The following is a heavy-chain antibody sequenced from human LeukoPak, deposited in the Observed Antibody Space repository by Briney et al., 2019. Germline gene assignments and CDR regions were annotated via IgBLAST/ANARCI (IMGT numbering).Heavy chain of an antibody. CDR3: ARLNWDDKDY. J-gene: IGHJ4*02. Sequence: SETLTLTCTVSAVSISSSAYYWVWLRQPPGKGLEWIGSLCCGGSTYYSPSLRRRVTMSVDTSKNHFSLKLSSVTAADTAIYYCARLNWDDKDYWGQGTLVTVSS. CDR2: LCCGGST. D-gene: IGHD1-20*01. V-gene: IGHV4-39*02. CDR1: AVSISSSAYY.